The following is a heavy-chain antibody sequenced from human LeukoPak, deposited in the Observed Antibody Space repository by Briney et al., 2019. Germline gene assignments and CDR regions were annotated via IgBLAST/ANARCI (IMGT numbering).Heavy chain of an antibody. J-gene: IGHJ4*02. CDR3: TRRLDY. CDR2: IKADGTEK. V-gene: IGHV3-7*03. Sequence: GGSLRLSCAASGFSFSSYDMHWVRQAPGKGLEWVANIKADGTEKYYVDSVKGRFTISRDNAKNSLYLQLNSLRAEDTAVYYCTRRLDYWGQGTLVTVSS. CDR1: GFSFSSYD.